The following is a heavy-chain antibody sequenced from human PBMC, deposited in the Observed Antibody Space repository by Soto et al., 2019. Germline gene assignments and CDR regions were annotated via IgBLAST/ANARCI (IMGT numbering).Heavy chain of an antibody. V-gene: IGHV1-69*01. J-gene: IGHJ4*02. CDR1: GDTFSSYA. D-gene: IGHD3-22*01. CDR3: ARVGQAHYYDSSGYYSPLDY. Sequence: QVQLVQSGAEVQKPGSSVKVSCKASGDTFSSYAINWVRQAPGQGLEWMGGIIPMFGTANYAQKFKGRVTITAGESTSTVYMELSSLRSEVTAVYYCARVGQAHYYDSSGYYSPLDYWGQRTLVTVSS. CDR2: IIPMFGTA.